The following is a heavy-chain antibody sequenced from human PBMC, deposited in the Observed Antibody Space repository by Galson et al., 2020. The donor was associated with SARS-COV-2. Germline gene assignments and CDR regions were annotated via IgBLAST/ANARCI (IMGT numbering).Heavy chain of an antibody. CDR1: GYTFTGYY. CDR3: ARAGGYELWSGCYNYYYGIDV. D-gene: IGHD3-3*01. Sequence: ASVKVSCKASGYTFTGYYMHWVRQAPGQGLEWMGWIHPNSGGTNYAQKFQGRVTMTRDTSISTAYMELSRLRSDDTAVYYCARAGGYELWSGCYNYYYGIDVWGQGTTVTVSS. CDR2: IHPNSGGT. V-gene: IGHV1-2*02. J-gene: IGHJ6*02.